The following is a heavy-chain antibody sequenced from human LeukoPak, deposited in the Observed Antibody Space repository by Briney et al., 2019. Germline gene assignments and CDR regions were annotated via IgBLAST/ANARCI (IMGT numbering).Heavy chain of an antibody. J-gene: IGHJ5*02. CDR2: INHSGST. CDR1: GGSFSGYY. V-gene: IGHV4-34*01. D-gene: IGHD3-22*01. Sequence: SETLSLTCAVYGGSFSGYYWSWIRQPPGKGLEWIGEINHSGSTNYNPSLKGRVTISVDTSKNQFSLKLSSVTAADTAVYYCATRYYDSSGYSNWFDPWGQGTLVTVSS. CDR3: ATRYYDSSGYSNWFDP.